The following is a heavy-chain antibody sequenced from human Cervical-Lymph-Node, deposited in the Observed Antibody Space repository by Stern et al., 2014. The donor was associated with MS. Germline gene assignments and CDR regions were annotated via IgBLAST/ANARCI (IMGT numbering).Heavy chain of an antibody. D-gene: IGHD3-10*01. Sequence: QVQLQESGPGLVKPSGTLSLTCAVSGVSISSSYWWSWVRLPPGKGLEWIGELYHGGSPTYTPALKSRVTKSVDKSKNHFSLKLSSVTAADTAVYYCARETGHYYGSGSYYDYWGQGILVTVSS. CDR1: GVSISSSYW. J-gene: IGHJ4*02. CDR2: LYHGGSP. CDR3: ARETGHYYGSGSYYDY. V-gene: IGHV4-4*02.